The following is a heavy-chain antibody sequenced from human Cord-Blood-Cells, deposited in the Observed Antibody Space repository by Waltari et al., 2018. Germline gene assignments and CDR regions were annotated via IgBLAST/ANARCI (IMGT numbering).Heavy chain of an antibody. CDR3: ARNYCSSTSCDAFDI. D-gene: IGHD2-2*01. Sequence: QLQLQESGPGLVKPSETLSLTCTVSGGSISSSSYYWGWIRQPPGKGLEWIGSIYYSGSTYSNPSLKSRVTISVDTSKNQFSLKLSSVTAADTAVYYCARNYCSSTSCDAFDIWGQGTMVTVSS. V-gene: IGHV4-39*01. CDR2: IYYSGST. CDR1: GGSISSSSYY. J-gene: IGHJ3*02.